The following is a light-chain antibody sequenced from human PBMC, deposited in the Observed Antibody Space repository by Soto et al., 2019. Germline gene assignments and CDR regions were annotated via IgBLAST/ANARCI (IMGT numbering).Light chain of an antibody. Sequence: QSALTQPPSASGSPGQSVTISCTGTKNDIGVYDFVSWYQHHPGKAPRLIIYEVVQRPSGVPDRFSGSKSGNTASLTVSGLEAADEADYFCTSYAGSNLYVFGSGKKVTVL. CDR2: EVV. CDR3: TSYAGSNLYV. J-gene: IGLJ1*01. CDR1: KNDIGVYDF. V-gene: IGLV2-8*01.